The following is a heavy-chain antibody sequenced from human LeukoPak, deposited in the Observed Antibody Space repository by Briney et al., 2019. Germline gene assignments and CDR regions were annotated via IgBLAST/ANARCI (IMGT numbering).Heavy chain of an antibody. CDR2: TYPGDSDT. CDR3: ARPADNSGY. CDR1: GYSFTGYW. J-gene: IGHJ4*02. V-gene: IGHV5-51*01. Sequence: GESLQISCKGSGYSFTGYWIGWVRQLPGKGLEWMAITYPGDSDTRYSPSFQGQVTISADKSITTAYLQWSSLKASDTAMYYCARPADNSGYWGQGTLVTVSS. D-gene: IGHD4-23*01.